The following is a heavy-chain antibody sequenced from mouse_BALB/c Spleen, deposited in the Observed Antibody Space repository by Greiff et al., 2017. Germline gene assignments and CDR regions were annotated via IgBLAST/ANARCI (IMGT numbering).Heavy chain of an antibody. CDR3: ARSDHYYAMDY. J-gene: IGHJ4*01. CDR1: GFTFSSFG. CDR2: ISSGSSTI. Sequence: EVQVVESGGGLVQPGGSRKLSCAASGFTFSSFGMHWVRQAPEKGLEWVAYISSGSSTIYYADTVKGRFTISRDNPKNTLFLQMTSLRSEDTAMYYCARSDHYYAMDYWGQGTSVTVSS. V-gene: IGHV5-17*02.